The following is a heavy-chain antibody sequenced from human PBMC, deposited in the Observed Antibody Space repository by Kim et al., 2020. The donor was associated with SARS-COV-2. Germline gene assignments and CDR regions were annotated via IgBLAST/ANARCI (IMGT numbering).Heavy chain of an antibody. D-gene: IGHD2-15*01. CDR2: ISSSSSYT. J-gene: IGHJ6*01. CDR1: GFTFSDYY. Sequence: GGSLRLSCAASGFTFSDYYMSWIRQAPGKGLEWVSYISSSSSYTNYADSVKGRFTISRDNAKNSLYLQMNSLRAEDTAVYYCARDVGYCSGGSWYSFGMDVWGQGTTVTVSS. CDR3: ARDVGYCSGGSWYSFGMDV. V-gene: IGHV3-11*05.